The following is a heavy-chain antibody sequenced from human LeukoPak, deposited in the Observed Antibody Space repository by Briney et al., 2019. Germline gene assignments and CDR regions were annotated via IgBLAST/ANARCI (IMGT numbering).Heavy chain of an antibody. J-gene: IGHJ4*02. Sequence: ASVRVSCKASGYAFAAYAIAWVQQAPGRGLEWMGWISARNGGSESAAKFQGRLTMITDAPTRTASMEVRSLKSDDTAVYFCARDLTHMAAPVHYIDSWGQGTLVIVSS. D-gene: IGHD6-13*01. CDR1: GYAFAAYA. V-gene: IGHV1-18*04. CDR3: ARDLTHMAAPVHYIDS. CDR2: ISARNGGS.